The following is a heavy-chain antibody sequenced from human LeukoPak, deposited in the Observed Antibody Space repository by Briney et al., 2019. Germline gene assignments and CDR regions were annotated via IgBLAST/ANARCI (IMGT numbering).Heavy chain of an antibody. Sequence: GGSLRLSCAASGFTFSSYAMSWARQAPGKGLEWVSAISGSGGSTYYADSVKGRFTISRDNSKNTLYLQMNSLRAEDTAVYYCAKAVGMGYYYYGMDVWGQGTTVTVSS. CDR3: AKAVGMGYYYYGMDV. V-gene: IGHV3-23*01. J-gene: IGHJ6*02. D-gene: IGHD1-14*01. CDR1: GFTFSSYA. CDR2: ISGSGGST.